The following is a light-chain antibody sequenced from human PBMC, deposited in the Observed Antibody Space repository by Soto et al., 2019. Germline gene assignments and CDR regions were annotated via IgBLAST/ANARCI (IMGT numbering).Light chain of an antibody. J-gene: IGKJ3*01. CDR2: GAS. CDR1: QSVDSSY. Sequence: EIVLTQSPGTLSLSPGERATLSCRASQSVDSSYLAWYQQKPAQAPRLLIFGASTRAAGIPDRFSGSGSGTDFTLTISRLEPDDFAVYYGQQYGSSPFTFGPGTKVDIK. V-gene: IGKV3-20*01. CDR3: QQYGSSPFT.